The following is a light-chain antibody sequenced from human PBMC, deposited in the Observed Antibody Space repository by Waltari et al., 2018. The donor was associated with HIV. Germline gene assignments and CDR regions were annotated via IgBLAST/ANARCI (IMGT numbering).Light chain of an antibody. CDR1: QGVTRY. CDR2: AAS. V-gene: IGKV1-39*01. Sequence: DIHMTQSPSSLSASVGDSVNITCRASQGVTRYLNWYQQKPRKAPNLLISAASTLQNGVPPRVTGRGSGTDFTLTITSLQPEDFATYYCQQSYSAPLTFGGGTSVEIK. CDR3: QQSYSAPLT. J-gene: IGKJ4*01.